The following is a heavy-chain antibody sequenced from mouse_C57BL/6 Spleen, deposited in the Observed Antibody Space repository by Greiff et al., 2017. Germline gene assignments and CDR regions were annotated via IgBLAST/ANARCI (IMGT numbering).Heavy chain of an antibody. D-gene: IGHD2-4*01. Sequence: QVQLQQSGAELVRPGASVTLSCKASGYTFTDYEMHWVKQTPVHGLEWIGAIDPETGGTAYNQKFKGKAILTADKSSSTAYMELRSLTSEDSAVYYCTREGNCDYSFAYWGQGTLVTVSA. V-gene: IGHV1-15*01. CDR2: IDPETGGT. CDR3: TREGNCDYSFAY. J-gene: IGHJ3*01. CDR1: GYTFTDYE.